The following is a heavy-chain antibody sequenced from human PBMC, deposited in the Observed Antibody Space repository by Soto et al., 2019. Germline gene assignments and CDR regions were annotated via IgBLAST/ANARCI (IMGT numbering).Heavy chain of an antibody. D-gene: IGHD6-19*01. CDR2: IYWNDDK. V-gene: IGHV2-5*01. J-gene: IGHJ4*02. CDR1: GFSLTTLGVG. CDR3: AHSLYSSGWYLGSSFDY. Sequence: SGPTLVNPTQTLTLTCTFSGFSLTTLGVGVGWIRQPPGKALEWLALIYWNDDKRYSPSLKSRLTTTQDTSKNQVVLTMTNIDPVDTATYYCAHSLYSSGWYLGSSFDYWGQGTLVTVSS.